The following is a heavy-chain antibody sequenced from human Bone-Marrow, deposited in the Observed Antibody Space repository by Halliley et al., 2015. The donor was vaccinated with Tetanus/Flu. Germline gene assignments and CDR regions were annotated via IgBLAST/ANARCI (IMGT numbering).Heavy chain of an antibody. Sequence: SLRLSCAASGVTFSTYWMSWVRQAPGKGLEWVANIKHDGSEKYYADSVKGRFAISRDNAKNSLFLQMSSLRAEDTAVYYCATYFRSSVSYHDHWGQGILVTLSP. J-gene: IGHJ4*02. CDR2: IKHDGSEK. V-gene: IGHV3-7*01. CDR3: ATYFRSSVSYHDH. CDR1: GVTFSTYW. D-gene: IGHD3-3*01.